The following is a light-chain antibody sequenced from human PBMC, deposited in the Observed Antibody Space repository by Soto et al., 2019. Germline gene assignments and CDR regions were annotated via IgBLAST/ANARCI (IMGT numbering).Light chain of an antibody. CDR1: SGHSSYA. J-gene: IGLJ3*02. CDR2: VNSDGSH. V-gene: IGLV4-69*01. Sequence: QPVLTQSPSASASLGASVKLTCTLSSGHSSYAIAWHQQQPEKGPRYLMKVNSDGSHIKGDGIPDRFSGSSSGAERYLTISSLQSEDEADYYCQTWGTGIRVFGGGTQLPVL. CDR3: QTWGTGIRV.